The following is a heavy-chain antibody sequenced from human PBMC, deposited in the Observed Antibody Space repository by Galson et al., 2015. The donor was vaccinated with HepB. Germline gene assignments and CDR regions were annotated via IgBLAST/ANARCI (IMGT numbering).Heavy chain of an antibody. V-gene: IGHV3-23*01. D-gene: IGHD3-22*01. CDR3: AKASTMIVVVNLFDY. CDR2: ISGSGSST. CDR1: GFTFSSYA. Sequence: SLRLSCAASGFTFSSYAMSWVRQAPGKGLEWVSAISGSGSSTYYADSVKGRFTISRDNSKNTLYLQMNSLRAEDTAVYYCAKASTMIVVVNLFDYWGQGTLVTVSS. J-gene: IGHJ4*02.